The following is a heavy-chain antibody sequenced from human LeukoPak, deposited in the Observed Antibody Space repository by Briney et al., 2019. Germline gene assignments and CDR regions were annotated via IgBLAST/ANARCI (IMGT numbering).Heavy chain of an antibody. CDR2: IYSGGST. V-gene: IGHV3-53*01. D-gene: IGHD1-26*01. J-gene: IGHJ4*02. Sequence: GGSLRLSCAASGFTVSSNYMSWVRQAPGKGLEWVSVIYSGGSTYYADSVKGRFTISRDNSKNTLYLQMNSLRAEDTAVYYCAREAIVGATTEYYFDHWGQGTLVTVSP. CDR1: GFTVSSNY. CDR3: AREAIVGATTEYYFDH.